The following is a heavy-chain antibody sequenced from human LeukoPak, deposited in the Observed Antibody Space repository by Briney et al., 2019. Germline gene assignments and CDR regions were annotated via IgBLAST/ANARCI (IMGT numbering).Heavy chain of an antibody. CDR3: ARCYPIGIYSSSWYFDY. Sequence: VKVSCKASGYTFTSYYMHWVRQAPGEGLEWMGIINPSGGSTSYAQKFQGRVTMTRDTSTSTVYMELSSLRSEDTAVYYCARCYPIGIYSSSWYFDYWGQGTLVTVSS. V-gene: IGHV1-46*01. CDR1: GYTFTSYY. D-gene: IGHD6-13*01. CDR2: INPSGGST. J-gene: IGHJ4*02.